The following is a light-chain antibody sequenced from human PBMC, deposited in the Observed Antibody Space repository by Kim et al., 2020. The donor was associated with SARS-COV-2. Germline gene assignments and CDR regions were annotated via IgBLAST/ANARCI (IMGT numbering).Light chain of an antibody. J-gene: IGKJ3*01. CDR1: QSVLYSSNNKNY. CDR2: WAS. V-gene: IGKV4-1*01. Sequence: ATINFKSCQSVLYSSNNKNYLAWYQQKPGQPPKLLIYWASTRESGVPDRFSGSGSGTDFTLPISSLQAEDVAVYYCQQYYSTPPTFGPGTKVDIK. CDR3: QQYYSTPPT.